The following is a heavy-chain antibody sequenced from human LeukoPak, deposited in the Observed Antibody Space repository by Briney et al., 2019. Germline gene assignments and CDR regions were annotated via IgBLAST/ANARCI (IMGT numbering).Heavy chain of an antibody. CDR1: GYTFTSYG. J-gene: IGHJ5*02. CDR2: ISAYNGNT. CDR3: ARDPILTGYYRYNWFDP. V-gene: IGHV1-18*01. D-gene: IGHD3-9*01. Sequence: ALVKVSCKASGYTFTSYGISWVRQAPGQGLEWMGWISAYNGNTNYAQKLQGRVTMTTDTSTSTAYMELRSLRSDDTAVYYCARDPILTGYYRYNWFDPWGQGTLVTVSS.